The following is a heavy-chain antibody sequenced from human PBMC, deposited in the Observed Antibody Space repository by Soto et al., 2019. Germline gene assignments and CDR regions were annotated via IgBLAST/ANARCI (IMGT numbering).Heavy chain of an antibody. V-gene: IGHV4-31*03. CDR3: ARVGTSYARRGLAL. CDR1: GGAIDRGGYY. D-gene: IGHD7-27*01. J-gene: IGHJ6*02. CDR2: IYYTGSA. Sequence: SETLSLTCKVSGGAIDRGGYYWCWIRQHPGKGLEWIGHIYYTGSAYYKPSLKSRVSTSIDTSQNQFSLELISVTAADTAVYYCARVGTSYARRGLALWAQGTTVTVS.